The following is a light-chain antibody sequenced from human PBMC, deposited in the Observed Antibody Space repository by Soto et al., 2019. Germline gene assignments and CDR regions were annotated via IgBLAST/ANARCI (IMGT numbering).Light chain of an antibody. V-gene: IGKV1-12*01. CDR2: AAS. Sequence: DIQMTQSPASVSASVGDRVTITCRASQGISIWLAWYQQKPGKAPKLLIYAASSLQSGLPARFSGSACGTDCSLTISSLQPEDLATYYCQQANSFPITIGQATRLEIK. J-gene: IGKJ5*01. CDR1: QGISIW. CDR3: QQANSFPIT.